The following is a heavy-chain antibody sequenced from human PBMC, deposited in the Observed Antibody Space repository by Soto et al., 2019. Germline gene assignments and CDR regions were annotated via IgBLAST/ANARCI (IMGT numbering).Heavy chain of an antibody. CDR1: GFTFSSYA. D-gene: IGHD6-13*01. Sequence: GGSLRLSCAASGFTFSSYAMSWVRQAPGKGLEWVSAISGSGGSTYYADSVKGRFTISRDNSKNTLYLQMNSLRAEDTAVYYCASHFGSSWSIYYYYGMDVWGQGTTVTVSS. V-gene: IGHV3-23*01. CDR2: ISGSGGST. CDR3: ASHFGSSWSIYYYYGMDV. J-gene: IGHJ6*02.